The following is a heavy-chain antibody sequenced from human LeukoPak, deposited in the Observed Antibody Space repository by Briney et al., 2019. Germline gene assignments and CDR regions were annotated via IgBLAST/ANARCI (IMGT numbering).Heavy chain of an antibody. CDR2: INPDGSGT. CDR1: GFTFSAYW. J-gene: IGHJ4*02. D-gene: IGHD4-17*01. CDR3: VGLLGGVTTFDY. Sequence: GGSLRLSCAASGFTFSAYWMSWVRQGPGKGLDWVASINPDGSGTRYVDSVRGRFTISRDNAQHSLYLHMNTLSAEDTAVYYCVGLLGGVTTFDYWGQGTLITVSS. V-gene: IGHV3-7*01.